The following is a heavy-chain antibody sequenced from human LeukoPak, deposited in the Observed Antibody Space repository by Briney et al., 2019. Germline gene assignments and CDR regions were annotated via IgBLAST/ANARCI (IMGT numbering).Heavy chain of an antibody. CDR2: IKQDGSEK. D-gene: IGHD3-9*01. CDR3: ARDVPDYDILTVDY. CDR1: GFTFSTYW. J-gene: IGHJ4*02. V-gene: IGHV3-7*01. Sequence: PGGSLRLSCAASGFTFSTYWMNWGRQAPGKGLEWVATIKQDGSEKYYVDSVRGRFTISRDNAKNSLYLQMNSLRAEDTAVYYCARDVPDYDILTVDYWGQGTLVTVSS.